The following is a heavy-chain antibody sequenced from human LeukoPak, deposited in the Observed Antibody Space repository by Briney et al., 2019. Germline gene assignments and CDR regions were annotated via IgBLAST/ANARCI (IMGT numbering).Heavy chain of an antibody. D-gene: IGHD3-22*01. CDR2: IYYSGST. J-gene: IGHJ4*02. CDR1: GGSISSSSYY. Sequence: PSETLSLTCTVSGGSISSSSYYWGWIRQPPGKGLEWIGSIYYSGSTYYNPSLKSRVTISVDTSKNQFSLKLSSVTAADTAVYYCARVDFYYDSSGLVDWGQGTLVTVSS. V-gene: IGHV4-39*01. CDR3: ARVDFYYDSSGLVD.